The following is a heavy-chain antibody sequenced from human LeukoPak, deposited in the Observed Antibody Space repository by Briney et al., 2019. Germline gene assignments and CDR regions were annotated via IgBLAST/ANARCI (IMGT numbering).Heavy chain of an antibody. CDR2: INPSGGSI. J-gene: IGHJ4*02. Sequence: ASVKVSCKASGYTFTSYYMHWVRQPPGQGLEWMGIINPSGGSISYAQKFQGRVTMTRDTSTSTVYMELSSLRSEETAVYYCARPRRYSSGRDSFDYWGQGTLVTVSS. CDR3: ARPRRYSSGRDSFDY. CDR1: GYTFTSYY. V-gene: IGHV1-46*01. D-gene: IGHD6-19*01.